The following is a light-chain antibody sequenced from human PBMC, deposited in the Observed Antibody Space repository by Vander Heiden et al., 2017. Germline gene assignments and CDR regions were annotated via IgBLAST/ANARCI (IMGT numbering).Light chain of an antibody. CDR1: SGHSSYA. CDR3: QTWGTGSWV. Sequence: QLVLTQSPSASASLGVSVKLTCTLSSGHSSYAIAWHQQQPEKGPRYLMNLNSDGSHSKGDGVPDRFSGSSSGAERYLTIASLQSEDEADYYCQTWGTGSWVFGGGTKLSVL. CDR2: LNSDGSH. J-gene: IGLJ3*02. V-gene: IGLV4-69*02.